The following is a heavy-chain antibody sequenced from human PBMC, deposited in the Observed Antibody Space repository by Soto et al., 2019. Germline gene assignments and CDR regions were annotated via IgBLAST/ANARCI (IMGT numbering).Heavy chain of an antibody. CDR2: IYATGTT. V-gene: IGHV4-4*07. CDR1: GASISGYY. D-gene: IGHD1-1*01. Sequence: SETLSLTCTVSGASISGYYWSWIRKSAGKGLEWIGSIYATGTTDYNPSLKSRVMMSVDTSKKQFSLKLRSVTAADTAVYYCVRDGTKTLRDWFDPWG. CDR3: VRDGTKTLRDWFDP. J-gene: IGHJ5*02.